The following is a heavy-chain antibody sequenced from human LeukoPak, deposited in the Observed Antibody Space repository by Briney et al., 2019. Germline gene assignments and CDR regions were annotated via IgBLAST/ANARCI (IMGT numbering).Heavy chain of an antibody. Sequence: GGSLRLSCAPSGFTVGSNYMSWVRQAPGRGLEWVSMIYSGGSAYYADSVKGRFTISRDNSKNTLYLQMNSLRAEDTAVYYCARDLGEGGYSYGPFDYWGQGTLVTVSS. J-gene: IGHJ4*02. CDR2: IYSGGSA. D-gene: IGHD5-18*01. V-gene: IGHV3-53*01. CDR1: GFTVGSNY. CDR3: ARDLGEGGYSYGPFDY.